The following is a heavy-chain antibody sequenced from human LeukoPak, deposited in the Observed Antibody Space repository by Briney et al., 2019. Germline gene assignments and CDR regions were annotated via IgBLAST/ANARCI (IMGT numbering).Heavy chain of an antibody. V-gene: IGHV4-4*02. Sequence: SETLSLTCGVSGGSISSTNWWRWVRQPPGQAREWIGEISLTGETNYNPSLNGRVTMSLDKSRNQLSLKLTSVTAADTAIYYCSRESGAFCPFGYWGQGTLVIVSS. D-gene: IGHD1-26*01. CDR3: SRESGAFCPFGY. CDR1: GGSISSTNW. J-gene: IGHJ4*02. CDR2: ISLTGET.